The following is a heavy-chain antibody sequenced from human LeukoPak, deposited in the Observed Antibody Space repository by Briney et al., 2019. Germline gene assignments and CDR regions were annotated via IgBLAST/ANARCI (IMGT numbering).Heavy chain of an antibody. Sequence: ASVKVSCKASGYTFTGYYMHWVRQAPGQGLEWMGWINPNSGGTNYAQKFQGRVTMTRDTSISTAYMELSRLRSEDTAVYYCARGVSEYYYDSSGYPDYWGQGTLVTVSS. CDR2: INPNSGGT. CDR3: ARGVSEYYYDSSGYPDY. V-gene: IGHV1-2*02. CDR1: GYTFTGYY. J-gene: IGHJ4*02. D-gene: IGHD3-22*01.